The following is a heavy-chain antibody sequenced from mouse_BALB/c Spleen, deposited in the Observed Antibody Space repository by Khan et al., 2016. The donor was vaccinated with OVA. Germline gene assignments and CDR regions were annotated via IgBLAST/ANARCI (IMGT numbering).Heavy chain of an antibody. CDR3: ARFFGNYGWYFDV. CDR1: GFSLTNYG. Sequence: VKLQESGPAMVAPSQSLSITCTVSGFSLTNYGVHWVRQPPGKGLEWLGLIWSGGRTNYNSAFMSRLSISKDNSKSQVFLKMNSLQADDKAIYYCARFFGNYGWYFDVWGAGTTVTVSS. CDR2: IWSGGRT. J-gene: IGHJ1*01. V-gene: IGHV2-9*02. D-gene: IGHD2-1*01.